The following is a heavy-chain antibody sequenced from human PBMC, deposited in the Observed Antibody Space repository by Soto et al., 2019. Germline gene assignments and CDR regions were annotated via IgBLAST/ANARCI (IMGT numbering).Heavy chain of an antibody. CDR2: ISSSSSTI. D-gene: IGHD2-2*01. CDR3: ARDSDIVVVPAAHYVWGNPYYFAY. J-gene: IGHJ4*02. Sequence: EVQLVESGGGLVQPGGSLRLSCAASGFTFSSYSMNWVRQAPGKGLEWVSCISSSSSTIYYADSVKGRFTISRDNAKNSLYLQMNSLIDEDSAVYYCARDSDIVVVPAAHYVWGNPYYFAYGGQVTLVTVAA. CDR1: GFTFSSYS. V-gene: IGHV3-48*02.